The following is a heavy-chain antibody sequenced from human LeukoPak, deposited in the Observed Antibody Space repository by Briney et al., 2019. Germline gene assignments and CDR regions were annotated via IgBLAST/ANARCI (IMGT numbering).Heavy chain of an antibody. V-gene: IGHV1-46*01. CDR1: GYTFSTYY. CDR2: INPSGGTT. CDR3: ARARGYGDYVFYY. J-gene: IGHJ4*02. D-gene: IGHD4-17*01. Sequence: ASVKVSCKASGYTFSTYYMSWVLQAPGQGLEWMGLINPSGGTTTYSQKFQGRVTMTRDTPTSTVHMELSSLRSEDTAVYYCARARGYGDYVFYYWGQGTLVTVSS.